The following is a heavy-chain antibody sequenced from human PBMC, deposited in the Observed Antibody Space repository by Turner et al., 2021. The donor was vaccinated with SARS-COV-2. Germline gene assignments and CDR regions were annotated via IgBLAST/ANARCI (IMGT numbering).Heavy chain of an antibody. Sequence: QLQLQESGPGLVKPSETLSLTCTVSGGSISSSSYYWGWIRQPPGKGLEWIGSIYYSGSTYYNPSLKSRVTISVDTSKNQFSLRLTSVTAADTAVYYCATTPNWVFTPYWGQGALVIVSS. D-gene: IGHD7-27*01. CDR2: IYYSGST. CDR1: GGSISSSSYY. V-gene: IGHV4-39*01. J-gene: IGHJ4*02. CDR3: ATTPNWVFTPY.